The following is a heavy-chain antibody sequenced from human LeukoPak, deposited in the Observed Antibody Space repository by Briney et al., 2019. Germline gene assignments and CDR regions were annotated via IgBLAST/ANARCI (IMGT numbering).Heavy chain of an antibody. V-gene: IGHV4-31*03. CDR1: GGSISSGGYY. D-gene: IGHD4-17*01. CDR2: IYYSGST. Sequence: KTSETLSLTCTVSGGSISSGGYYWSWIRQHPGKCLEWIGYIYYSGSTNYNPSLKSRVTISVDTSKNQFSLQLSSVTAADTAVYYCARGGGTTVTPYVYWSEGTLVTVSS. CDR3: ARGGGTTVTPYVY. J-gene: IGHJ4*02.